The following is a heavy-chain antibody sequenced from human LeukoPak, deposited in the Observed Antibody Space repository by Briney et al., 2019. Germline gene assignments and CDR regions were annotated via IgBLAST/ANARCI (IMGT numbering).Heavy chain of an antibody. V-gene: IGHV4-34*01. Sequence: SETLSLXCAVYGGSFSGYYWSWIRQPPGKGLEWIGAINHSGSTNYNPSLKSRVTISVDTSKSQFSLKLSSVTAADTAVYYCARGKRGSYRVVYYYYMDVWGKGTTVTVSS. CDR2: INHSGST. CDR3: ARGKRGSYRVVYYYYMDV. J-gene: IGHJ6*03. D-gene: IGHD3-16*02. CDR1: GGSFSGYY.